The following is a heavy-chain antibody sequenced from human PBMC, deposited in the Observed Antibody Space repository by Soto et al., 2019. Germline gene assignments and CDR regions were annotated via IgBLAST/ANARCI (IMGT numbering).Heavy chain of an antibody. J-gene: IGHJ4*02. CDR3: AREGIAVAVTKVGAYYFDY. V-gene: IGHV3-30-3*01. CDR2: ISYDGSNK. D-gene: IGHD6-19*01. CDR1: GFTFSSYA. Sequence: QVQLVESGGGVVQPGRSLRLSCAASGFTFSSYAMHWVRQAPGKGLEWVAVISYDGSNKYYADSVKGRFTISRDNSKNTLYLQMNSLRAEDTAVYYCAREGIAVAVTKVGAYYFDYWGQGTLVTVSS.